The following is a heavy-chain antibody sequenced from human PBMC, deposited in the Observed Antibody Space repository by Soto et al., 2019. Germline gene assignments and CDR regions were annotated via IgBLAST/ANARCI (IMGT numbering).Heavy chain of an antibody. CDR1: GYSISNYW. Sequence: GESLKISCKASGYSISNYWIGWVRQMPGKGLEWLGLIYAGDSDTKYSPSLQGQVTFSADRSTSTAYLQWSTLKASDTAMYYCARAADPYSFGYGGMDVWGQGTTVTVSS. V-gene: IGHV5-51*01. J-gene: IGHJ6*02. D-gene: IGHD3-22*01. CDR3: ARAADPYSFGYGGMDV. CDR2: IYAGDSDT.